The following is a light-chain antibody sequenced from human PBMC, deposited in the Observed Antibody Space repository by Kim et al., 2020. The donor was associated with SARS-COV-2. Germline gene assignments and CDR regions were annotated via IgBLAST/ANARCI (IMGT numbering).Light chain of an antibody. CDR3: QSYDSSIVV. V-gene: IGLV6-57*02. CDR1: SGSIASNY. CDR2: EDN. J-gene: IGLJ2*01. Sequence: GKTITISCTGSSGSIASNYVQWYQQRPGSAPTTVIYEDNERPSGVPDRFSGSIDSSSNSASLTISRLKTEDEADYYCQSYDSSIVVFGGGTQLTVL.